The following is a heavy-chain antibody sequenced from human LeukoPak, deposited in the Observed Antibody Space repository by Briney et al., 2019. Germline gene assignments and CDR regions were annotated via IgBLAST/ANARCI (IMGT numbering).Heavy chain of an antibody. D-gene: IGHD3-10*01. CDR2: IRYDGSNK. Sequence: GGSLRLSCAASGFTFSSYGMHWVRQAPGKGLEWVAFIRYDGSNKYYADSVKGRFTISRDNAKNSLYLQMNSLRAEDTALYYCARESGITMLRGAHTPWGQGTLVTVSS. V-gene: IGHV3-30*02. CDR3: ARESGITMLRGAHTP. CDR1: GFTFSSYG. J-gene: IGHJ5*02.